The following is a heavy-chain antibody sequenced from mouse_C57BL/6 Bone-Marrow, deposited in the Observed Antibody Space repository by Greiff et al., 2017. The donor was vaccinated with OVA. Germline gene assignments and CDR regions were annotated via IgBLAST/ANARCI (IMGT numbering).Heavy chain of an antibody. CDR2: INPSSGYT. V-gene: IGHV1-7*01. CDR1: GYTFTSYW. CDR3: APLGYYGPAWFAY. J-gene: IGHJ3*01. Sequence: QVQLQQSGAELAKPGASVKLSCKASGYTFTSYWMHWVKQRPGQGLEWIGYINPSSGYTKYNQKFKDKATLTADKSSSTAYMQLSSLTYEESAVYDSAPLGYYGPAWFAYWGQGTLVTVSA. D-gene: IGHD1-2*01.